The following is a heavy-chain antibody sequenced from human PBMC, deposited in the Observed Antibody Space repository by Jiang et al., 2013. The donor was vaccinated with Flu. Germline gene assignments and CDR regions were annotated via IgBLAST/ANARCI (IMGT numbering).Heavy chain of an antibody. Sequence: GAEVKKPGASVKVSCKASGYTFTGYYMHWVRQAPGQGLEWMGWINPNSGGTNYAQKFQGWVTMTRDTSISTAYMELSRLRSDDTAVYYCARDLLPAYYYGMDVWGQGTTVTVSS. CDR1: GYTFTGYY. CDR2: INPNSGGT. D-gene: IGHD2-15*01. CDR3: ARDLLPAYYYGMDV. V-gene: IGHV1-2*04. J-gene: IGHJ6*02.